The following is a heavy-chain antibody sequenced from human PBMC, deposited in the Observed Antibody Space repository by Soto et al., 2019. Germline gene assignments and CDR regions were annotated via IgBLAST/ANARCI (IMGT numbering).Heavy chain of an antibody. CDR3: ASSYDSNAYYFDY. V-gene: IGHV4-59*01. D-gene: IGHD3-22*01. Sequence: LSLTCTVSGGSISSYYWSWIRQPPGKGLEWIGYIYYSGSTNYNPSLKSRVTISVDTSKNQFSLKLSSVTAADTAVYYCASSYDSNAYYFDYWGQGTLVTVSS. CDR1: GGSISSYY. J-gene: IGHJ4*02. CDR2: IYYSGST.